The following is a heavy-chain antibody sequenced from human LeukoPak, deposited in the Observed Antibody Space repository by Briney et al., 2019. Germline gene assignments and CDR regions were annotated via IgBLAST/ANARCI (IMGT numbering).Heavy chain of an antibody. CDR3: ARGLYDMDV. J-gene: IGHJ6*02. Sequence: GGSLRLSCAASGFTFSSYAMGWVRQAPGKGLEWVALISYDGGNKYYADSVKGRFTISRDNSKNTLFLQMNSLRAEDTAVYYCARGLYDMDVWGQGTTVTVSS. V-gene: IGHV3-30-3*01. CDR2: ISYDGGNK. CDR1: GFTFSSYA. D-gene: IGHD3-16*01.